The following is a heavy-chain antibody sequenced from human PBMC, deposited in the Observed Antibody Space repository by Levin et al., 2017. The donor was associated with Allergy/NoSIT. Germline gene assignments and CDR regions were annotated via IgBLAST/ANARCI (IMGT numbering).Heavy chain of an antibody. CDR3: AAPIEAGGGWYFFDY. CDR1: GFPFNTYG. CDR2: IGGSHPGT. Sequence: GGSLRLSCAGSGFPFNTYGMSWVRQAPGKGLEWVSAIGGSHPGTYYADSVKGRFTISRDTSKNTLFLHMSSLRAEDTALYYCAAPIEAGGGWYFFDYWGQGTVVTVSS. V-gene: IGHV3-23*01. J-gene: IGHJ4*02. D-gene: IGHD6-13*01.